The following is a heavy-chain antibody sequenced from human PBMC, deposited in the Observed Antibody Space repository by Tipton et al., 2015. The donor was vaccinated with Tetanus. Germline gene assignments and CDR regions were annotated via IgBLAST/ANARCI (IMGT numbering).Heavy chain of an antibody. CDR2: INPNSGGT. CDR1: GYTFTGYY. J-gene: IGHJ4*02. Sequence: QLVQSGAEVKKPGASVKVSCKASGYTFTGYYMHWVRQAPGQGLERMGWINPNSGGTNYAQKFQGKVTMTRDTSISTAYMELSRLRSDDTAVYYCARWWRIVGATTFDYWGQGTLVTVSS. V-gene: IGHV1-2*02. CDR3: ARWWRIVGATTFDY. D-gene: IGHD1-26*01.